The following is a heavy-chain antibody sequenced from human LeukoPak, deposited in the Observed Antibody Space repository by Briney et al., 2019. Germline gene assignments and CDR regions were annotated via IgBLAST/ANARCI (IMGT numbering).Heavy chain of an antibody. J-gene: IGHJ6*02. D-gene: IGHD2-21*02. CDR1: GYTFTSYY. Sequence: ASVKDSCKASGYTFTSYYMHWVRQAPGQGLEWMGIINPSGGSTSYAQKFQGRVTMTRDTSTSTVYMELSSLRSEDTAVYYCASDRQDCGGDCQSSGPYYGMDVWGQGTTVTVSS. V-gene: IGHV1-46*01. CDR2: INPSGGST. CDR3: ASDRQDCGGDCQSSGPYYGMDV.